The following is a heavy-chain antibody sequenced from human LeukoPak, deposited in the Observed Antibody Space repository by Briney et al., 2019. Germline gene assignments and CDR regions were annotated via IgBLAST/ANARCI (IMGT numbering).Heavy chain of an antibody. J-gene: IGHJ4*02. CDR2: INHSGST. CDR1: GGSFSGYY. D-gene: IGHD3-10*01. V-gene: IGHV4-34*01. CDR3: ARGRYGSGSYYDDY. Sequence: SETLSLTCAVYGGSFSGYYWSWIRQPRGKGLEWIGEINHSGSTNYNPSLKSRVTISVDTSKNQFSLKLSSVTAADTAVYYCARGRYGSGSYYDDYWGQGTLVTVSS.